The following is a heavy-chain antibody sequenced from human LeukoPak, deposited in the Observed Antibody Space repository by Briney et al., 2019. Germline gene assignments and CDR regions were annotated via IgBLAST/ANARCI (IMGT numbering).Heavy chain of an antibody. CDR1: GFTFSSYA. CDR3: ANLYGGYVGPVDY. Sequence: GGSVRLSCAAFGFTFSSYAMSWVRQAPGKALVCVSAISGSGGSTSYADSVKGRFTISRDNSKNTLYLQMNSLRAEDTAVYYCANLYGGYVGPVDYWGQGTLVTVSA. J-gene: IGHJ4*02. D-gene: IGHD4-17*01. V-gene: IGHV3-23*01. CDR2: ISGSGGST.